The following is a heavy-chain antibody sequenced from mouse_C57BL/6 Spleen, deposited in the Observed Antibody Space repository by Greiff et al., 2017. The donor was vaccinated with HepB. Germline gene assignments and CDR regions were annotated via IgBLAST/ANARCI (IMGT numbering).Heavy chain of an antibody. V-gene: IGHV1-64*01. CDR1: GYTFTSYW. CDR2: IHPNSGST. J-gene: IGHJ3*01. D-gene: IGHD1-1*01. CDR3: EAYGSSYGFAY. Sequence: VQLQQPGAELVKPGASVKLSCKASGYTFTSYWMHWVKQRPGQGLEWIGMIHPNSGSTNYNEKFKSKATLTVDKSSSTAYMQLSSLTSEDSAVYYCEAYGSSYGFAYWGQGTLVTVSA.